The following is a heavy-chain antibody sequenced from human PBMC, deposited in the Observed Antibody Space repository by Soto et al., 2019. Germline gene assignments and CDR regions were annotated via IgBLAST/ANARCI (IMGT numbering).Heavy chain of an antibody. CDR1: GFSLSTTRVG. D-gene: IGHD6-19*01. CDR3: AHTLVAGLGYYFDY. V-gene: IGHV2-5*02. CDR2: IYWDDDK. Sequence: QITLKESGPTLVKPTQTLTLTCTFSGFSLSTTRVGVGGIRQPPGKALEWLALIYWDDDKRYSPFLKSRLTITKDTSKHQVVLTMTNMDPMDTATYFCAHTLVAGLGYYFDYWGQGTLVTVSS. J-gene: IGHJ4*02.